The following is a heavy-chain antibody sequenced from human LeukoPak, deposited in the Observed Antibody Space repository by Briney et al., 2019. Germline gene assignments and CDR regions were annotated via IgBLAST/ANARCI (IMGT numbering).Heavy chain of an antibody. V-gene: IGHV4-34*01. CDR1: GGSFSGYY. J-gene: IGHJ4*02. D-gene: IGHD1-1*01. CDR3: ARGVQLSY. CDR2: INHSGST. Sequence: PSETLSLTFAVYGGSFSGYYWSWIPQPPGKGLEWIGEINHSGSTNHNPSLKSRVTISVDTSKNQFSLKLSSVTAADTAVYYCARGVQLSYWGQGTLVTVSS.